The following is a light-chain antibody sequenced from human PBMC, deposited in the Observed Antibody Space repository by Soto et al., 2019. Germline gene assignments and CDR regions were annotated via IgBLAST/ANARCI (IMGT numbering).Light chain of an antibody. Sequence: IQLTQSPSSLSASVGDRVAITCRASQGGTSYLAWYQQKPGKAPKLLIYAASTLQSGVPSRFSGSGSGTDFTLTISSLQPDDFATYYCQQLNNFPLTFGGGTKVEIK. CDR3: QQLNNFPLT. CDR1: QGGTSY. V-gene: IGKV1-9*01. J-gene: IGKJ4*01. CDR2: AAS.